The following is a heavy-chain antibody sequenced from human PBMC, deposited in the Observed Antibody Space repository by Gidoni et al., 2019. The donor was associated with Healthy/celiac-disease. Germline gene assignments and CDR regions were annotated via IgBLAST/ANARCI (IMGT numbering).Heavy chain of an antibody. D-gene: IGHD5-12*01. CDR3: ARESGDGYNYCGRGYFDY. CDR1: GYTFTSYY. V-gene: IGHV1-46*01. J-gene: IGHJ4*02. Sequence: QVQLVQSEAEVKKPGASVKDSCTASGYTFTSYYMHWVRQAPGQGLEWLGILNRSGGSTSYEQKCQVRVTRNRDTSTSTFYRERSSLRSEDTAVYYCARESGDGYNYCGRGYFDYWGQGTLVTVSS. CDR2: LNRSGGST.